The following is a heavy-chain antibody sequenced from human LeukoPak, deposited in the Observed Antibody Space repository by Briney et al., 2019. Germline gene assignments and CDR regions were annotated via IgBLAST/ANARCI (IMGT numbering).Heavy chain of an antibody. CDR2: IGTAGDT. CDR1: GFTFSSYD. CDR3: ARDSGDYYDSSGFDY. Sequence: GGSLRLSCAASGFTFSSYDMHWVRQATGKGLEWVSAIGTAGDTYYPGSVKGRFTISRENAKNSLYLQMNSLRAGDTAVYYCARDSGDYYDSSGFDYWGQGTLVTVSS. J-gene: IGHJ4*02. D-gene: IGHD3-22*01. V-gene: IGHV3-13*01.